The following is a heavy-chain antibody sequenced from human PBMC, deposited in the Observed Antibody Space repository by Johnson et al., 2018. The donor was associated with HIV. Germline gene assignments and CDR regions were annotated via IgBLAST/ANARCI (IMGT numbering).Heavy chain of an antibody. J-gene: IGHJ3*02. D-gene: IGHD2-15*01. CDR3: AKDRDPGWWELNRGAFDI. Sequence: QVQLVESGGGVVQPGRSLRLSCVASGFTFSSHGMHWVRQAPGKGLEWVAVIWYDGSNKYSADSVKGGFTISRDNSKNTLYLQRNSLGAEDTAVYYCAKDRDPGWWELNRGAFDIWGQGTMVTVSS. CDR2: IWYDGSNK. CDR1: GFTFSSHG. V-gene: IGHV3-33*06.